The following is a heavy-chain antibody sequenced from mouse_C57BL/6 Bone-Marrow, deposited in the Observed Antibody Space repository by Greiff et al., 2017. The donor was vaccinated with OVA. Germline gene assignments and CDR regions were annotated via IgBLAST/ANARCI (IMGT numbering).Heavy chain of an antibody. Sequence: QVQLQQSGAELVRPGASVTLSCKASGYTFTDYEMHWVKQTPVHGLEWIGAIDPETGGTAYNQKFKGKAILTADKSSSTAYMELRSLTSEDSAVYYCTRDYSNLYYAMDYWGQGTSVTVSS. D-gene: IGHD2-5*01. CDR1: GYTFTDYE. CDR2: IDPETGGT. J-gene: IGHJ4*01. V-gene: IGHV1-15*01. CDR3: TRDYSNLYYAMDY.